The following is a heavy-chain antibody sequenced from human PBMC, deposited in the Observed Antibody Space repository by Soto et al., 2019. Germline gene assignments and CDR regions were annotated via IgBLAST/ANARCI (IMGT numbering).Heavy chain of an antibody. J-gene: IGHJ5*02. CDR3: ARGRGDYVSGFDP. D-gene: IGHD4-17*01. V-gene: IGHV4-4*02. CDR2: IYHSGST. Sequence: QVQLQESGPGLVKPSGTLSLTCAVSGGSISSSNWWSWVRQPPGKGLEWIGEIYHSGSTNYNPSLKGRVTISVATSKTQFSPELSSVTAADTAVYYCARGRGDYVSGFDPWGQGTLVTVSS. CDR1: GGSISSSNW.